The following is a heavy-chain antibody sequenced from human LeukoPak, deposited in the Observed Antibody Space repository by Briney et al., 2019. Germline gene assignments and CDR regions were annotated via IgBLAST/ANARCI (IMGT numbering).Heavy chain of an antibody. CDR2: IRYDGSNK. CDR1: GFTFSSYG. J-gene: IGHJ6*03. CDR3: ARKAYYYYMDV. V-gene: IGHV3-30*02. Sequence: GGSLRLSCAASGFTFSSYGMHWVHQAPGKGLEWVAFIRYDGSNKYYADSVKGRFTISRDNSKNTLYLQMNSLRAEDTAVYYCARKAYYYYMDVWGKGTTVTVSS.